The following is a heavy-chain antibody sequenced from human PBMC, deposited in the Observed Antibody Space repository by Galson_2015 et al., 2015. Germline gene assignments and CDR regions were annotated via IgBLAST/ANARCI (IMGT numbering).Heavy chain of an antibody. J-gene: IGHJ4*02. CDR2: IYYSGTT. D-gene: IGHD6-13*01. CDR3: AGEGGI. CDR1: GGSISSYY. Sequence: ATLSPACAVCGGSISSYYWSWLRRPSGRGLEWIGYIYYSGTTNYNPSLKSRVTISVDTSKNQFSLKLTSVTAADTAVYYCAGEGGIWGQGTLVTVSS. V-gene: IGHV4-59*01.